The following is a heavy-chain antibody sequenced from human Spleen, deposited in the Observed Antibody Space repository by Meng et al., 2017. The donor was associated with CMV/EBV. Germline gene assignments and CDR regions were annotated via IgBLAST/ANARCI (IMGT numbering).Heavy chain of an antibody. D-gene: IGHD5-18*01. CDR3: ARVDTAMVTGYYYGMDV. CDR2: ISYDGSNK. CDR1: GFTFSSYA. Sequence: GESLKISCAASGFTFSSYALHWVRQAPGKGLEWVALISYDGSNKYYADSVKGRFTISRDNSKNTLYLQMSSLRAEDTAVHYCARVDTAMVTGYYYGMDVWGQGTTVTVSS. V-gene: IGHV3-30-3*01. J-gene: IGHJ6*02.